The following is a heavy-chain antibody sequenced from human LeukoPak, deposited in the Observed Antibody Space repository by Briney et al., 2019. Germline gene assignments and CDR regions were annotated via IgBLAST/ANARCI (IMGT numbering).Heavy chain of an antibody. Sequence: GGSLRLSCAASGFIFSNDAMSWVRQAPGKGLEWVSAISHSGGSTYYADSVRGRFTISRDNSKNTLFLQMNSLRAEDTAVYYCAKKYSSGWYGGNYYGMDVWGQGTTVTVSS. V-gene: IGHV3-23*01. D-gene: IGHD6-19*01. CDR2: ISHSGGST. CDR3: AKKYSSGWYGGNYYGMDV. CDR1: GFIFSNDA. J-gene: IGHJ6*02.